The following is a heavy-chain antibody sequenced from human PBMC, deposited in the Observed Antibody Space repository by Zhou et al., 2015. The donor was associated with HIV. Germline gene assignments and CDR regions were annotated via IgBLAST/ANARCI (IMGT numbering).Heavy chain of an antibody. D-gene: IGHD5-18*01. Sequence: QVQLVQSGAEVKKPGSSVKVSCKASGGTFSSYAISWVRQAPGQGLEWMGGIIPIFGTANYAQKFQGRVTITADESTSTAYMELSSLRSEDTAVYYCASRSGYSYGARLKGDYYYGMDVVGPRDHGHRLL. CDR2: IIPIFGTA. CDR1: GGTFSSYA. J-gene: IGHJ6*02. V-gene: IGHV1-69*12. CDR3: ASRSGYSYGARLKGDYYYGMDV.